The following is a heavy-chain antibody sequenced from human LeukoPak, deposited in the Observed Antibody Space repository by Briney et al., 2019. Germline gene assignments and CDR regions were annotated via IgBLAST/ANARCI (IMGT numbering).Heavy chain of an antibody. J-gene: IGHJ4*02. CDR3: ASLPIRIAVAGAYYFDY. CDR1: GGSFSGYY. D-gene: IGHD6-19*01. Sequence: SETLSLTCAVYGGSFSGYYWSWIRQPPGKRLEWIGEINHSGSTNYNPSLKSRVTISVDTSKNQFSLKLSSVTAADTAVYYCASLPIRIAVAGAYYFDYWGQGTLVTVSS. V-gene: IGHV4-34*01. CDR2: INHSGST.